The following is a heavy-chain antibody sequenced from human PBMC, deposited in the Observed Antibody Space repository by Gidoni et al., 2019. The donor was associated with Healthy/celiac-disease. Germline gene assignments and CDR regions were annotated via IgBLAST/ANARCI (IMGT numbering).Heavy chain of an antibody. J-gene: IGHJ3*02. Sequence: EVQLVESGGGLVKPGGSLRLSCAASGFTFSSYSMNWVRQAPGKGLEWVASISSSSSYIYYADSVKGRFTISRDNAKNSLYLQMNSLRAEDTAVYYCARTYGDQGDDAFDIWGQGTMVTVSS. V-gene: IGHV3-21*01. CDR1: GFTFSSYS. CDR2: ISSSSSYI. CDR3: ARTYGDQGDDAFDI. D-gene: IGHD4-17*01.